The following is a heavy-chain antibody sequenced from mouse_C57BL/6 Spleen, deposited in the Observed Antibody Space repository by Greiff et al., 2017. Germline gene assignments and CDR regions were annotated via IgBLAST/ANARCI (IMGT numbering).Heavy chain of an antibody. D-gene: IGHD2-12*01. J-gene: IGHJ4*01. CDR2: ISDGGSYT. Sequence: EVKLVESGGGLVKPGGSLKLSCAASGFTFSSYAMSWVRQTPEKRLEWVATISDGGSYTYYPDNVKGRFTISSDNAKNNLYLQMSHLKSEDTAMYYCARDELRREVYAMDYWGQGTSVTVSS. V-gene: IGHV5-4*01. CDR1: GFTFSSYA. CDR3: ARDELRREVYAMDY.